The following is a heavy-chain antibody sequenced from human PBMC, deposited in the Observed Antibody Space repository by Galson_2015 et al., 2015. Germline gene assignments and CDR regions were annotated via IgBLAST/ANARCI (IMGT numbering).Heavy chain of an antibody. CDR1: GYSFTSYW. CDR2: IYPGDSDT. D-gene: IGHD2-15*01. Sequence: QSGAEVKKPGESLKISCKGSGYSFTSYWIGWVRQMPGKGLEWMGIIYPGDSDTRYSPSFQGQVTISADKSISTAYLQWSSLKASDTAMYYCARRTRGYCSGGSCYGSDYYYYGMDVWGQGTTVTVSS. J-gene: IGHJ6*02. CDR3: ARRTRGYCSGGSCYGSDYYYYGMDV. V-gene: IGHV5-51*03.